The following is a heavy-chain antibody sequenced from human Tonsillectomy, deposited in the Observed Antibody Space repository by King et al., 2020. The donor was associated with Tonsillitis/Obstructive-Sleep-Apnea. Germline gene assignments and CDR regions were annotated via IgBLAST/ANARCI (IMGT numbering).Heavy chain of an antibody. J-gene: IGHJ5*02. CDR2: IYHSGST. CDR1: GGSISSSNW. Sequence: QLQLQESGPGLVKPSGTLSLTCAVSGGSISSSNWWSWVRQPPGKGLEWIGEIYHSGSTNYNPSLKSRVTISVDKSKNQFSLKLSSVTAADTAVYYCVRDTVFWSGYPENWFDPWGQGTLVTVSS. CDR3: VRDTVFWSGYPENWFDP. D-gene: IGHD3-3*01. V-gene: IGHV4-4*02.